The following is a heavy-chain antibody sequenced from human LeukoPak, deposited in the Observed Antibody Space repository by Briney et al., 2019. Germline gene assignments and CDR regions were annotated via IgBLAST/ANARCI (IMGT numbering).Heavy chain of an antibody. CDR2: IYPGDSDI. J-gene: IGHJ6*03. CDR3: ARRAITTEDMDV. V-gene: IGHV5-51*01. D-gene: IGHD5-12*01. Sequence: GESLKISCKGSGYSFSSYWIAWVRQMPGKGLEWMGIIYPGDSDIRYNPSFQGQVTISADKSISTAYLQWSSLKASDSAIYYCARRAITTEDMDVWGKGTTVTVSS. CDR1: GYSFSSYW.